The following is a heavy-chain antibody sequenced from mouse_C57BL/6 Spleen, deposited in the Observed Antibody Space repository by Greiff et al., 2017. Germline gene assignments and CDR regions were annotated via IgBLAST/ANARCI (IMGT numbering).Heavy chain of an antibody. J-gene: IGHJ1*03. CDR1: GYSITSGYD. Sequence: EVKLMESGPGMVKPSQSLSLTCTVTGYSITSGYDWHWIRHFPGNKLEWMGYISYSGSTNYNPSLKSRISITHDTSKNHFFLKLNSVTTEDTATYYCARGVYYYGSSYVWYFDVWGTGTTVTVSS. CDR2: ISYSGST. V-gene: IGHV3-1*01. D-gene: IGHD1-1*01. CDR3: ARGVYYYGSSYVWYFDV.